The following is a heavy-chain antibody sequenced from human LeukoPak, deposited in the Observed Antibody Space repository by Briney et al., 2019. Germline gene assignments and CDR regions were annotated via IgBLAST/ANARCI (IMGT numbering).Heavy chain of an antibody. D-gene: IGHD5-12*01. CDR3: ARTSEGGYTLREYNWFDP. J-gene: IGHJ5*02. V-gene: IGHV4-34*01. CDR1: GGSFSGYY. Sequence: PSETLSLTCAVYGGSFSGYYWSWIRQPPGKGLEWIGEINHSGSTNYNPSLKSRVTISVDTSKNQFSLKLSSVTAADTAVYYCARTSEGGYTLREYNWFDPWGQGTLVTVSS. CDR2: INHSGST.